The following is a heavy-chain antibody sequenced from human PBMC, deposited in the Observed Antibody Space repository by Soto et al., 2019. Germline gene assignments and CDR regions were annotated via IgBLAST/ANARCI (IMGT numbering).Heavy chain of an antibody. CDR3: ARDGSSSAEYFDY. D-gene: IGHD6-6*01. CDR2: INPNSGGT. CDR1: GYTFTGYY. J-gene: IGHJ4*02. Sequence: ASVKVSCKASGYTFTGYYMHWVRQAPGQGLEWMGWINPNSGGTNYAQKFQGWVTMTRDTSISTAYMELSRLRSDDTAVYYCARDGSSSAEYFDYWGQGTLVTVSS. V-gene: IGHV1-2*04.